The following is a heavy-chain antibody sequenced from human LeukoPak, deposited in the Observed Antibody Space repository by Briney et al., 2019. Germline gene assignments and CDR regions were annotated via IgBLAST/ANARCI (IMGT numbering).Heavy chain of an antibody. CDR2: IYHSGST. CDR1: GYSISSGYY. Sequence: KTSETLSLTCTVSGYSISSGYYWGWIRQPPGKGLEWIGRIYHSGSTYYNPSLKSRVTISVDTSRNQFSLKLTSVTAADTAVYYCAKSNGYGLVDIWGQGTMVTVSS. CDR3: AKSNGYGLVDI. V-gene: IGHV4-38-2*02. D-gene: IGHD3-10*01. J-gene: IGHJ3*02.